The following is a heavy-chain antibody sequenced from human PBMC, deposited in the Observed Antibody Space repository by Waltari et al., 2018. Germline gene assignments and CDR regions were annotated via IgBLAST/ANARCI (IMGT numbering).Heavy chain of an antibody. D-gene: IGHD3-10*01. J-gene: IGHJ4*02. V-gene: IGHV1-69-2*01. Sequence: EVELVHSGAEVKKPGATVKISCTASGDTFLDSFMHWVQQAPGKGLEWMGRIDPEDGETVYSEKCQGRVTITADTSTDTAYMELSSLTSGDTAVYYCAPLPGGSGQTFDYWGQGTLVTVSS. CDR1: GDTFLDSF. CDR2: IDPEDGET. CDR3: APLPGGSGQTFDY.